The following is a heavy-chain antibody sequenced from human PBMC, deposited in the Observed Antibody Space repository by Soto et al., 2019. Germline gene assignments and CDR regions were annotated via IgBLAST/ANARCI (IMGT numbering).Heavy chain of an antibody. CDR3: ARTGYSSGWYKSWFDY. D-gene: IGHD6-19*01. V-gene: IGHV3-30-3*01. J-gene: IGHJ4*02. Sequence: QVQLVESGGGVVQPGRSLRLSCAASGFTFSSYAMHWVRQAPGKGLEWVAVISYDGSNKYYADSVKGRFTISRDNSKNTLYLQMNSRRAEDTAVYYCARTGYSSGWYKSWFDYWGQGTLVTVSS. CDR1: GFTFSSYA. CDR2: ISYDGSNK.